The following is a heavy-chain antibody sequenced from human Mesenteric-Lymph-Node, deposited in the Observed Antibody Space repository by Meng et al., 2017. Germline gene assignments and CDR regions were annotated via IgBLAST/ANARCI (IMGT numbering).Heavy chain of an antibody. CDR1: GGFSSIYW. J-gene: IGHJ4*02. CDR3: ARGWKYAWFN. V-gene: IGHV4-4*02. CDR2: MHQSGSS. D-gene: IGHD1-7*01. Sequence: TLSLTCAVSGGFSSIYWWSWLRQPPGKGLEWIGEMHQSGSSNYNPSLKSRLTMSVDESKNHFSLKLNSVTAADTAVYYCARGWKYAWFNWGQGTLVTVSS.